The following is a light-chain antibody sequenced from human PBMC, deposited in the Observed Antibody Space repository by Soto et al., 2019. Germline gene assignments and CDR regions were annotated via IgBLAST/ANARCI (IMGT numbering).Light chain of an antibody. Sequence: EIVLTQSPGTLSLSPGERAPLSCRAIQSVSSSYLAWYQQKPGQAPRLLIYCASSRATGITDRFSGSGSGTDFTLTIIRLEPEDFAVYYCKQYGSXPLTCGAGTEV. J-gene: IGKJ4*01. CDR2: CAS. CDR3: KQYGSXPLT. V-gene: IGKV3-20*01. CDR1: QSVSSSY.